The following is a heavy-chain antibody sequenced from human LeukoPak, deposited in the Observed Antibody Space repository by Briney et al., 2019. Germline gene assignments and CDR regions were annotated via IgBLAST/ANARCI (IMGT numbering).Heavy chain of an antibody. V-gene: IGHV4-59*01. CDR3: ARLGYSYGDFDY. Sequence: SETLSLTCTVSGGSISSYYWSWIRQPPGKGLEWIGYIYYSGSTNYNPSLKSRVTISVDTSKNLFSLKLSSVTAADTAVYYCARLGYSYGDFDYWGQGTLVTVSS. D-gene: IGHD5-18*01. CDR1: GGSISSYY. CDR2: IYYSGST. J-gene: IGHJ4*02.